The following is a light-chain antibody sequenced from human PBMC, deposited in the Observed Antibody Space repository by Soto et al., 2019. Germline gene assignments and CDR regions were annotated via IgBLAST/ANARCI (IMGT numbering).Light chain of an antibody. J-gene: IGKJ1*01. CDR2: GAS. Sequence: EIVLTQSPGTLSFSPGERATLSFRASQSVSSSYLAWYQQKPGQAPRLLIYGASSRATGIPDRFSGSGSGTDFTLTISRLEPEDFNMYYCQQYGSSRTFGQGTKVEIK. CDR3: QQYGSSRT. V-gene: IGKV3-20*01. CDR1: QSVSSSY.